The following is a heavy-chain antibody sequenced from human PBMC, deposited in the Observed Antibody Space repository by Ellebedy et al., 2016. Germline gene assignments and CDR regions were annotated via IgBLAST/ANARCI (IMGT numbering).Heavy chain of an antibody. CDR2: ITWNSDRM. J-gene: IGHJ4*02. D-gene: IGHD3-3*01. Sequence: SLKISXVASGFTFDDYAMHWVRQPPGKGLEWVSGITWNSDRMAYADSVRGRFTISRDNAKKSLYLQMNSLRPEDTALYYCAKDLEGGLEWSQSAFDYWGQGTLVTVSS. CDR3: AKDLEGGLEWSQSAFDY. V-gene: IGHV3-9*01. CDR1: GFTFDDYA.